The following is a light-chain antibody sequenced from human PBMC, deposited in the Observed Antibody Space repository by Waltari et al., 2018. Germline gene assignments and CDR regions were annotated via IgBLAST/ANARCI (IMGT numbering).Light chain of an antibody. CDR3: QHYVRLPAT. V-gene: IGKV3-20*01. Sequence: EIVLTQSPGSLSSSPGERVTLSCRASQSVSRALAWYQQKPGQAPRLLIFGASNMATGIPDRFSGGGSETDFSLTISRLEPEDFAVYYCQHYVRLPATFGRGTKVEIK. CDR1: QSVSRA. J-gene: IGKJ1*01. CDR2: GAS.